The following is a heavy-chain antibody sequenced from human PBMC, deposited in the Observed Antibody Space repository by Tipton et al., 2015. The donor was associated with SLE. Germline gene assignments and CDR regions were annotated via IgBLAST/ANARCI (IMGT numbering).Heavy chain of an antibody. Sequence: LRLSCAVYGGSFSGYYWSWIRQPPGKGPEWIGEINHSGSTNYNPSLKSRVTISVDTSKNQFSLKLSSVTAADTAMYYCARGAVVAAGSSYSDFDLWGRGTLVTVSS. D-gene: IGHD6-13*01. V-gene: IGHV4-34*01. J-gene: IGHJ2*01. CDR2: INHSGST. CDR1: GGSFSGYY. CDR3: ARGAVVAAGSSYSDFDL.